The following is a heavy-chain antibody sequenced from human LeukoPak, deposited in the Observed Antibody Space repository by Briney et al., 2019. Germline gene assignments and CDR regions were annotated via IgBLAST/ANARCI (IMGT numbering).Heavy chain of an antibody. J-gene: IGHJ4*02. D-gene: IGHD3-22*01. CDR2: INPNSGGT. Sequence: WASVKVSCKASGYTFTGYYMHWVRQAPGQGLEWMGWINPNSGGTNYAQKFQGRVTMTRDTSISTAYMELSRLRSDDTAVYYCARAVTMINGVDYWGQGTLVTVSS. CDR3: ARAVTMINGVDY. CDR1: GYTFTGYY. V-gene: IGHV1-2*02.